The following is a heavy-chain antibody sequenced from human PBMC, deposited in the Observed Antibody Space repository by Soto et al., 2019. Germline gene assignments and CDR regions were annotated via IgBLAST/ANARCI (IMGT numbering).Heavy chain of an antibody. CDR3: AMPVTTLYNWFDP. CDR2: VYYSGST. CDR1: GGSISGYY. Sequence: QVQLQESGPGLVKPSETLYLTCTVSGGSISGYYWSWIRQSPEKGLEWIGHVYYSGSTKYNPSLKSRVTISVDTSKNQFSLNLRSVAAADTAFYYCAMPVTTLYNWFDPWGQGILVTVSS. J-gene: IGHJ5*02. V-gene: IGHV4-59*08. D-gene: IGHD4-4*01.